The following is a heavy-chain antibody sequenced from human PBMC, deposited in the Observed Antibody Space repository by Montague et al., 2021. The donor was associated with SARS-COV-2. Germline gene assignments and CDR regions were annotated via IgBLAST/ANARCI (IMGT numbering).Heavy chain of an antibody. CDR1: AGAIDNHY. V-gene: IGHV4-59*08. J-gene: IGHJ4*02. CDR2: IYFSGAA. Sequence: SETLSLTCTVSAGAIDNHYWSWIRQPPGKELEWIGYIYFSGAASYNPSLKSRVTISVDTPRNQFSLQLTSVTAADTAVYYCARRPSSGWSFDFWGQGTQVSVSS. D-gene: IGHD6-19*01. CDR3: ARRPSSGWSFDF.